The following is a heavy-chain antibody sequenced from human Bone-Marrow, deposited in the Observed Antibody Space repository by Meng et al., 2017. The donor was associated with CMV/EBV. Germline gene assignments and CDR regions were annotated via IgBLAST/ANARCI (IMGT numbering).Heavy chain of an antibody. D-gene: IGHD3-3*01. CDR2: MNPNSGNT. CDR1: GYTFTSYD. Sequence: ASVKVSCKASGYTFTSYDINWVRQATGQGLEWMGWMNPNSGNTGYAQKFQGRVTMTRNTSISTAYMELSSLRSDDTAVFYCARDPGFWSGRDGGMDVWGQGTTVTVSS. J-gene: IGHJ6*02. V-gene: IGHV1-8*01. CDR3: ARDPGFWSGRDGGMDV.